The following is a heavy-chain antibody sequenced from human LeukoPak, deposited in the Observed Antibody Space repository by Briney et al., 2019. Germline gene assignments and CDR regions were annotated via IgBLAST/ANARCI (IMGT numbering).Heavy chain of an antibody. V-gene: IGHV3-74*01. CDR3: ARGLYCSGINCYNGMDV. D-gene: IGHD2-15*01. Sequence: AGGSLRLSCAASGFTFSSYYIHWVRQAPGKGREWVSRVNGDGSSTRYADSVKGRFTISRDNAKNPVYLQMNSLRVEDTAVYSCARGLYCSGINCYNGMDVWGKGTTVTVSS. CDR1: GFTFSSYY. CDR2: VNGDGSST. J-gene: IGHJ6*04.